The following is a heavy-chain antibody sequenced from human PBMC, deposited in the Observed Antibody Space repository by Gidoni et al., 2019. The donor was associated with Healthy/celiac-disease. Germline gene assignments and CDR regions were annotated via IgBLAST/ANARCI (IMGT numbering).Heavy chain of an antibody. CDR3: AKGWGGVVVTKVFDY. CDR2: ISGSGGST. J-gene: IGHJ4*02. V-gene: IGHV3-23*01. D-gene: IGHD3-22*01. Sequence: EVQLLESGRGLVQPGGYLRLSCSAPGFTFSIYAMTWVSQAPGKGLPWASAISGSGGSTYYADSVKGRFTISRDNSKNTLYLQMNSLRAEDTAVYYCAKGWGGVVVTKVFDYWGQGTLVTVSS. CDR1: GFTFSIYA.